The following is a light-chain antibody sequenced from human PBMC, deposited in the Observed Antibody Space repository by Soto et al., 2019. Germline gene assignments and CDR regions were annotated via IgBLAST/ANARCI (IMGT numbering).Light chain of an antibody. J-gene: IGKJ3*01. CDR2: GAS. CDR3: QQYDASPLT. V-gene: IGKV3-20*01. CDR1: QSVSNNY. Sequence: EIVLTQSPGTLSLSPGERATLSCRTSQSVSNNYLAWYQQKPGQAPRLLIYGASSRDTDIPDRFNGSGSGTDFALTISRLEPEDFAVYFCQQYDASPLTFGPGTKVDVK.